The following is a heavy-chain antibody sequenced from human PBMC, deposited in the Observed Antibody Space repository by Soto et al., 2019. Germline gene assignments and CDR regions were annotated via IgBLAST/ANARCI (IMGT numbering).Heavy chain of an antibody. J-gene: IGHJ4*02. CDR2: IWYDGSNK. D-gene: IGHD6-19*01. V-gene: IGHV3-33*01. CDR3: ARVLTLVHSSGWMPMGY. Sequence: GASLRLSCAASGFTFSSYGMHWVRQAPGKGLEWVAVIWYDGSNKYYADSVKGRFTISRDNSKNTLYLQMNSLRAEDTAVYYCARVLTLVHSSGWMPMGYWGQGTLVTVSS. CDR1: GFTFSSYG.